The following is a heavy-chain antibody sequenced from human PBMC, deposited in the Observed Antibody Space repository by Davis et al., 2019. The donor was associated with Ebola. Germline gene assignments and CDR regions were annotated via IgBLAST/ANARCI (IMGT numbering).Heavy chain of an antibody. Sequence: GESLKIPCAASGFTFRSYWMHWVRQAPGKGLVWVSRINGDGSKIDYAASVKGRFTISRDNAKNTLYLQMNTLRAEDTAVYYCARVPSGSYWHYLDYWGQGTLVTVSS. CDR2: INGDGSKI. J-gene: IGHJ4*02. V-gene: IGHV3-74*01. D-gene: IGHD1-26*01. CDR1: GFTFRSYW. CDR3: ARVPSGSYWHYLDY.